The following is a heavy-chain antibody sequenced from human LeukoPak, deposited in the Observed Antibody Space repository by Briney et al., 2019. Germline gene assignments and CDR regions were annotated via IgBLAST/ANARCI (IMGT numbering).Heavy chain of an antibody. CDR1: GYTFTSYA. D-gene: IGHD3-3*01. Sequence: ASVKVSCKASGYTFTSYAMHWVRQAPGQRLEWMGWINAGNGNTKYSQKFQGRVTITRDTSASTAYMELSSLRSEDTAVYYCARGGPSTYDFWSGYYYWGQGTLVTVSS. CDR2: INAGNGNT. V-gene: IGHV1-3*01. J-gene: IGHJ4*02. CDR3: ARGGPSTYDFWSGYYY.